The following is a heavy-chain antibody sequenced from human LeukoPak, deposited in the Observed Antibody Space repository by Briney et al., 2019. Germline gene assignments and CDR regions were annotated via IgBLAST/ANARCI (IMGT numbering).Heavy chain of an antibody. Sequence: PSETLSLTCTVSGGSISSYYWSWIRQPPGKGLEWIGYIYYGGRTNYNPSLKSRATMSIDTAKNHFSLNLTSVTAAYTAVYYCARSISGTRSKFDCWGQGTLVTVSS. CDR3: ARSISGTRSKFDC. V-gene: IGHV4-59*08. CDR1: GGSISSYY. CDR2: IYYGGRT. D-gene: IGHD1/OR15-1a*01. J-gene: IGHJ5*01.